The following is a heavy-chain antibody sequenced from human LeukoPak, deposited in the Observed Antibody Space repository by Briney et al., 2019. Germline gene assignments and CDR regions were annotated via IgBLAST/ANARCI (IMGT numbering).Heavy chain of an antibody. J-gene: IGHJ3*02. V-gene: IGHV3-21*01. CDR1: GFTFSSYS. Sequence: GGSPRLSCAASGFTFSSYSMNWVRQAPGKGLEWVSSISSSSIYIYYADSVKGRFTISRDNAKNSLYLQMNSLRAEDTAVYYCARDSGNWGNPFDIWGQGTMVTVSS. CDR3: ARDSGNWGNPFDI. CDR2: ISSSSIYI. D-gene: IGHD3-10*01.